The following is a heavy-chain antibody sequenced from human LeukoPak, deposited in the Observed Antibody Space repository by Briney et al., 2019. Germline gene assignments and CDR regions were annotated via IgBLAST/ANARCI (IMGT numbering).Heavy chain of an antibody. CDR1: GYSISSGYY. V-gene: IGHV4-38-2*02. CDR3: ARRMGRRFGERYYYYHYMDV. CDR2: IYHSGST. D-gene: IGHD3-10*01. Sequence: PSETLSLTCTVSGYSISSGYYWGWIRQPPGKGLEWIGSIYHSGSTYYDPPLKGRVTISVDTSKNQFSLKLSSVTAADTAMYYCARRMGRRFGERYYYYHYMDVWGKGTTVTISS. J-gene: IGHJ6*03.